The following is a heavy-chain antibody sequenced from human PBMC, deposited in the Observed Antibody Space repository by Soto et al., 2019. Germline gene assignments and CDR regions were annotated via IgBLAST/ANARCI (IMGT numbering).Heavy chain of an antibody. Sequence: QEQLVQSVAEIKKPGSSVKISCEASGGTFSTYAFSWVRQAPGQGLEWMGGIIPIFGSPRYAQKFQGRVTITADEFLRTASMELSSLRSDDTAVYYCARYVVAITSSSQDQPEDYYYGMDVWGQGTTVTVSS. D-gene: IGHD2-2*01. V-gene: IGHV1-69*01. J-gene: IGHJ6*02. CDR2: IIPIFGSP. CDR1: GGTFSTYA. CDR3: ARYVVAITSSSQDQPEDYYYGMDV.